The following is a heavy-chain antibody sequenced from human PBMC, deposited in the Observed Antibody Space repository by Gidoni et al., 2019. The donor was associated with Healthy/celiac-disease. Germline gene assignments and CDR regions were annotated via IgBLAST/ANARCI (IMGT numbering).Heavy chain of an antibody. J-gene: IGHJ6*02. CDR2: IIPILGIA. D-gene: IGHD4-17*01. CDR3: ARDHDYGDYGGYGMDV. V-gene: IGHV1-69*08. Sequence: QVQLVQSGAEVKKPGSSVKVSCKASGGTFSRYTISWVRQAPGQGLEWMGRIIPILGIANYAQKFQGRVTITADKSTSTAYMELSSLRSEDTAVYYCARDHDYGDYGGYGMDVWGQGTTVTVSS. CDR1: GGTFSRYT.